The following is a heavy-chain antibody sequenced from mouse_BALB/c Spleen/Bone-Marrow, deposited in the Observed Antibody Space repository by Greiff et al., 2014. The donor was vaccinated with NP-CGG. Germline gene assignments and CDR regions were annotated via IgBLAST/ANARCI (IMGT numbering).Heavy chain of an antibody. Sequence: QVQLQHSGAELMKPGASVKISCKATGYTFSSYWIEWIKQRPGHGLEWIGEILPGSVTTNYNGRFNGKATFTADTSSNTAYMQLSSLTSEDSAVYYCARDHFDHWGPGTTLTVSS. V-gene: IGHV1-9*01. CDR3: ARDHFDH. CDR1: GYTFSSYW. J-gene: IGHJ2*01. CDR2: ILPGSVTT.